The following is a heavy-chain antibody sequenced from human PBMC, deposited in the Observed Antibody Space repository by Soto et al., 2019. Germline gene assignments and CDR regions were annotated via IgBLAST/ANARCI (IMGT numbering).Heavy chain of an antibody. CDR1: GFTFSSYG. CDR3: AKDRDIVVVPAVIDY. J-gene: IGHJ4*02. CDR2: ISYDGSNK. V-gene: IGHV3-30*18. D-gene: IGHD2-2*01. Sequence: GGSLRLSCAASGFTFSSYGMHWVRQAPGKGLEWVAVISYDGSNKYYADSVKGRFTISRDDSKNTLYLQMNSLRAEDTAVYYCAKDRDIVVVPAVIDYWGQGTLVTVSS.